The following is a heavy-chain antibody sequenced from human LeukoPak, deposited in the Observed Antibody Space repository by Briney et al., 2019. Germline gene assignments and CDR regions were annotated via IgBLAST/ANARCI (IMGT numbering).Heavy chain of an antibody. CDR2: ISGIGGST. V-gene: IGHV3-23*01. J-gene: IGHJ4*02. Sequence: GGSLRLSCTASGFTFSSYAISWVRQAPGQGLEWISAISGIGGSTYYADSVKGRFTISRDKSKNTLYLQMNSLRSEDTAVYYCAKNYYDSSGYYYYFDYWGQGTLVTVSS. CDR1: GFTFSSYA. D-gene: IGHD3-22*01. CDR3: AKNYYDSSGYYYYFDY.